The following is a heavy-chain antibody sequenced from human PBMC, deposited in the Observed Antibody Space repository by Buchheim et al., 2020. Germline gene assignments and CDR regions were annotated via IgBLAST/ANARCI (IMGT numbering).Heavy chain of an antibody. CDR2: ISRSGDTT. CDR3: AKEEVPNDY. Sequence: EAQLLESGGGLVQPGGSLRLSCAVSGFTFSNSAMTWVRQAPGKGLEWASAISRSGDTTYYADSVMGRFTISRDTSKNTLYLQMNSLRVDDTAVYYCAKEEVPNDYWGLGT. J-gene: IGHJ4*02. V-gene: IGHV3-23*01. CDR1: GFTFSNSA.